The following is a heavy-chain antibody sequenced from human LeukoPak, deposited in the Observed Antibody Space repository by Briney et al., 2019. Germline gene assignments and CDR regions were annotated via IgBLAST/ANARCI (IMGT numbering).Heavy chain of an antibody. CDR3: ARYVPVRTGTTRASFDY. D-gene: IGHD1-1*01. J-gene: IGHJ4*02. CDR1: GGSFSDYD. CDR2: ISHSGTT. Sequence: SETLSLTCAVYGGSFSDYDWSWIRQPPGKGLEWIGEISHSGTTNCDPSLKSRISMSIDTSRSQFSLNLRSVTAADTAVYYCARYVPVRTGTTRASFDYWGLGTLVTVSS. V-gene: IGHV4-34*10.